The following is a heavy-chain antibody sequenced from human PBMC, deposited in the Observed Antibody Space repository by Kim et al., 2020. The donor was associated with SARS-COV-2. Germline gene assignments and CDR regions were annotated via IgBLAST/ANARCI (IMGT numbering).Heavy chain of an antibody. J-gene: IGHJ6*02. CDR1: GYTFTSYG. Sequence: ASVKVSCKASGYTFTSYGISWVRQAPGQGLEWMGWISAYNGNTNYAQKLQGRVTMTTDTSTSTAYMELRSLRSDDTAVYYCARRGHIVVVPAAIDYYYGMDVWCQGTTVTVSS. D-gene: IGHD2-2*01. CDR2: ISAYNGNT. V-gene: IGHV1-18*01. CDR3: ARRGHIVVVPAAIDYYYGMDV.